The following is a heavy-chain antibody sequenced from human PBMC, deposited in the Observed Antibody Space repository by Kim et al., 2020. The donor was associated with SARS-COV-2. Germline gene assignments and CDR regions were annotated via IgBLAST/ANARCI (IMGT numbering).Heavy chain of an antibody. J-gene: IGHJ5*02. CDR3: ARSQDIVVVPAGFNWFDP. V-gene: IGHV4-39*07. D-gene: IGHD2-2*01. CDR2: IYYSGST. CDR1: GGSISSSSYY. Sequence: SETLSLTCTVSGGSISSSSYYWGWIRQPPGKGLEWIGSIYYSGSTYYNPSLKSRVTISVDTSKNQFSLKLSSVTAADTAVYYCARSQDIVVVPAGFNWFDPWGQGTLVTVSS.